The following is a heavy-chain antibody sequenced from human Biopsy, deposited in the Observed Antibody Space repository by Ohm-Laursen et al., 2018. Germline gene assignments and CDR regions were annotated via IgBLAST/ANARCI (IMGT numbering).Heavy chain of an antibody. D-gene: IGHD3-9*01. CDR2: IYGDGRT. CDR3: ARHLRYNDY. CDR1: GFSVNDNY. J-gene: IGHJ4*02. V-gene: IGHV3-66*04. Sequence: SLRLSCSASGFSVNDNYMSWVRQAPGKGLEWVSFIYGDGRTLYAGSVKDRFTLSRDTSNNLMFLQMDSLRAEDTAEYYCARHLRYNDYWGQGTLVTVSS.